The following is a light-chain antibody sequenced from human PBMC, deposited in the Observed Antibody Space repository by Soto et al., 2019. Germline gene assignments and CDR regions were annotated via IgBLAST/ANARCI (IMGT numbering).Light chain of an antibody. CDR1: QSISSY. J-gene: IGKJ1*01. CDR3: QQTYSTLWT. V-gene: IGKV1-39*01. Sequence: DIQMTQSPSSLSASVGDRVTRTWRASQSISSYVNWYQQKPGKAPKLLIYAASSLQSGVPSRFSGSGSGTDFTLTISSLQPEDFATYYCQQTYSTLWTFGQGTKVDI. CDR2: AAS.